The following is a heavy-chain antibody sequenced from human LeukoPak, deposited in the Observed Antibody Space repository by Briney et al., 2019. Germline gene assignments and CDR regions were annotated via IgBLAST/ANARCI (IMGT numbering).Heavy chain of an antibody. Sequence: GGSLRLSCAASGFTFSSYEMNWVRQAPGKGLEWVSYISSSGSTIYYADSVKGRFTISRDNAKNSLYLQMNSLRAEDTAVYYCARRGYSDSSGYDYWGQGTLVTVSS. D-gene: IGHD3-22*01. CDR1: GFTFSSYE. V-gene: IGHV3-48*03. CDR3: ARRGYSDSSGYDY. J-gene: IGHJ4*02. CDR2: ISSSGSTI.